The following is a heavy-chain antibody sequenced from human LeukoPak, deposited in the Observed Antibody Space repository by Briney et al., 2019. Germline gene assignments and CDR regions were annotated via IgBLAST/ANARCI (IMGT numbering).Heavy chain of an antibody. CDR1: AFTFSNYN. V-gene: IGHV3-21*01. J-gene: IGHJ4*02. D-gene: IGHD2-2*02. CDR3: ARGTFCSSASCYTPSYFDY. CDR2: ISSSSRYM. Sequence: GGSLRLSCAASAFTFSNYNMNWVRQAPGKGLEWVSSISSSSRYMYYADSVKGLFTISRDNAKNSLYLQMNSLRAEDTAVYFCARGTFCSSASCYTPSYFDYWGQGTLVTVSS.